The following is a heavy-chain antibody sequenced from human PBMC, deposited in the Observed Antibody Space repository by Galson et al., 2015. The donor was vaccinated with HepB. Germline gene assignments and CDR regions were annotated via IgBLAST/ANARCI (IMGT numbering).Heavy chain of an antibody. V-gene: IGHV1-8*01. D-gene: IGHD2-15*01. J-gene: IGHJ6*03. CDR2: NNPKSRNT. CDR3: ARDSDMDV. Sequence: SVKVSCKASGYRFTDFDINWVRQAPGQGLEWMGWNNPKSRNTGYAQRFQDRVTLTSDTSINTAYMELRSLRPDDTAVYFCARDSDMDVWGTGTTVIVSS. CDR1: GYRFTDFD.